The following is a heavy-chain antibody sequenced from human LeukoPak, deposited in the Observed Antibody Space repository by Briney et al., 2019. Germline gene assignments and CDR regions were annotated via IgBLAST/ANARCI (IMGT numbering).Heavy chain of an antibody. D-gene: IGHD2-2*01. Sequence: VSVKVSCKASGYTFTSYAMHWVRQAPGQRLEWMGWINAGNGNTKYSQKFQGRVTITRDTSASTAYMELSSLRSEDTAVYYCARDGVCSSTSCYRYYYGMDVWGKGTTVTVSS. CDR1: GYTFTSYA. V-gene: IGHV1-3*01. CDR3: ARDGVCSSTSCYRYYYGMDV. CDR2: INAGNGNT. J-gene: IGHJ6*04.